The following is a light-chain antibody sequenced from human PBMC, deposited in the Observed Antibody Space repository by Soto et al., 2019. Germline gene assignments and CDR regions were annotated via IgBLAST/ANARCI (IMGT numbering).Light chain of an antibody. CDR1: SSDVGGYNY. CDR2: DVS. Sequence: QSALTQPASVSGSPGQSITISCTGTSSDVGGYNYVSWYQQHPGKAPKLMIYDVSNRPSGVSNRFSGSKSGNTASLTISGLQAEDEADYYRSSYTSSSTGYYVFGTGTKVTVL. V-gene: IGLV2-14*01. CDR3: SSYTSSSTGYYV. J-gene: IGLJ1*01.